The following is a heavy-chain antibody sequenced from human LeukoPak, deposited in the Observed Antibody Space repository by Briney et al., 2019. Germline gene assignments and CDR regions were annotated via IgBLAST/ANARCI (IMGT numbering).Heavy chain of an antibody. CDR2: IRYDGSNK. D-gene: IGHD2-2*01. V-gene: IGHV3-30*02. CDR1: GFTFSSYG. CDR3: AKDGVVVVPAASPYCYYMDV. Sequence: PGGSLRLSCAASGFTFSSYGMHWVRQAPGKGLEWVAFIRYDGSNKYYADSVKGRFTISRDNSKNTLYLQMNSLRAEDTAVYYCAKDGVVVVPAASPYCYYMDVWGKGTPVTVSS. J-gene: IGHJ6*03.